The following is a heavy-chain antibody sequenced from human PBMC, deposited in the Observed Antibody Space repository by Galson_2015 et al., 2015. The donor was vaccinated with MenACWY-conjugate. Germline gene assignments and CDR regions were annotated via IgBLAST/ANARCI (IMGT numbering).Heavy chain of an antibody. V-gene: IGHV3-23*01. CDR1: GFTFSDYA. J-gene: IGHJ6*03. Sequence: SLRLSCAVSGFTFSDYAMSWVRQAPGKGLEWVSGISASGGGTYYPDSVKGRFTISRDNSRNTLYLQMNSPRAEDTAVYYCAKTPLGYYHYVDVWGKGTTVTVSS. CDR3: AKTPLGYYHYVDV. CDR2: ISASGGGT.